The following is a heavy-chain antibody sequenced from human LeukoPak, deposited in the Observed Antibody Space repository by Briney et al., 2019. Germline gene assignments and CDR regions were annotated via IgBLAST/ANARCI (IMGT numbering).Heavy chain of an antibody. CDR1: GFTLSNYA. D-gene: IGHD5-24*01. V-gene: IGHV3-23*01. CDR3: AGYTLV. J-gene: IGHJ6*02. CDR2: LSYSGGST. Sequence: PGGSLRLSCEASGFTLSNYAMSWVRQAPGKGLEWVSGLSYSGGSTYYADSVKGRFTISRDNFKNTLYLHMNSLRAEDTAVYYCAGYTLVWGQGTTVTVSS.